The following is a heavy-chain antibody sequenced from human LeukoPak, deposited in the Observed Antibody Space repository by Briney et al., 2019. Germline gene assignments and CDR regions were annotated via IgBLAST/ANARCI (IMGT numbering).Heavy chain of an antibody. CDR1: GYTFTGYY. CDR3: ARSGLGTIRLGESPSYALDI. D-gene: IGHD3-10*01. V-gene: IGHV1-2*02. CDR2: INPNSGGT. Sequence: GASVKVSCTASGYTFTGYYMRWVRQAPGQGLEWMGWINPNSGGTNYAKPFQGSVTMTRDTSTSTVSLELSRLRSDDTGLYYCARSGLGTIRLGESPSYALDIWGQGTMLTVSS. J-gene: IGHJ3*02.